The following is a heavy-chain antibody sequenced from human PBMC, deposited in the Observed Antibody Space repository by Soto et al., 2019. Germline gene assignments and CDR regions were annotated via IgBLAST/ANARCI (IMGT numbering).Heavy chain of an antibody. Sequence: QVQLQQWGAGLLKPSETLSLTCAVYGGSFSGYYWSWIRQPPGKGLEWIGEINHSGSTNSNPSLKSRVTISVDTSKNPFSLKLSSVPAADTAVYYCARARIAAAGTKIYYYYGMDVWGQGTTVTVSS. V-gene: IGHV4-34*01. D-gene: IGHD6-13*01. J-gene: IGHJ6*02. CDR1: GGSFSGYY. CDR3: ARARIAAAGTKIYYYYGMDV. CDR2: INHSGST.